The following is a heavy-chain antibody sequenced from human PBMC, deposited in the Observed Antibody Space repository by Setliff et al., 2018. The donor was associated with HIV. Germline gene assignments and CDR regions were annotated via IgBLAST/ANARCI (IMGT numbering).Heavy chain of an antibody. D-gene: IGHD6-19*01. CDR1: GYTFTNYG. CDR2: LASYNDDA. CDR3: ARDPQDTRGWYIYYFDY. V-gene: IGHV1-18*01. J-gene: IGHJ4*01. Sequence: EASVKVSCKASGYTFTNYGITWVRQAPGHGLEWMGWLASYNDDAKSAQKFQGRVTMDTDTSTNTAYMELKSLRSDDTAVYYCARDPQDTRGWYIYYFDYW.